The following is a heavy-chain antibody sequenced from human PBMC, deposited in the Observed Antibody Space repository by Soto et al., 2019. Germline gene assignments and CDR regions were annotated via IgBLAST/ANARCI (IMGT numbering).Heavy chain of an antibody. Sequence: PSETLSLTCTVSGGSISSGDYYWSWIRQHPGKGLEWIGYIYYSGSTYYNPSLKSRVTISVDTSKNQFSLKLSSVTAADTAVYYCARSGGWLQFHYWGQGTLVTVSS. J-gene: IGHJ4*02. D-gene: IGHD5-12*01. CDR2: IYYSGST. CDR3: ARSGGWLQFHY. CDR1: GGSISSGDYY. V-gene: IGHV4-61*08.